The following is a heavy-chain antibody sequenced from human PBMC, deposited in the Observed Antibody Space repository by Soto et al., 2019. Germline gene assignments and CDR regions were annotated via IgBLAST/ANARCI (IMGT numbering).Heavy chain of an antibody. CDR3: ATGRSEIVPGAMDT. J-gene: IGHJ5*02. CDR2: SYPTGST. CDR1: GGSFSSYY. D-gene: IGHD2-2*01. V-gene: IGHV4-4*07. Sequence: QVQLQESGPGLVKPSETLSLSCTVSGGSFSSYYCNWVRKSAGKGLEWIGRSYPTGSTTYNPSLKSRLTMSVDTSKNQFSLRLTSMTAADTAVYYCATGRSEIVPGAMDTWGQGTLVTVSS.